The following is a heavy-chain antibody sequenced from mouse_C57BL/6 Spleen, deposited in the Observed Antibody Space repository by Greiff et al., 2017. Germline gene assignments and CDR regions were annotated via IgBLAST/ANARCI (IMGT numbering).Heavy chain of an antibody. CDR1: GYSFTDYN. J-gene: IGHJ4*01. D-gene: IGHD2-4*01. Sequence: VQLQQSGPELVKPGASVKISCKASGYSFTDYNMNWVKQSNGQSLEWIGVINPNDGTTSYNQKFKGKATLTVDQASSTAYMQLNSLTSEDSAVYYCARLRDDYDREGAMDYWGQGTSVTVSS. CDR2: INPNDGTT. CDR3: ARLRDDYDREGAMDY. V-gene: IGHV1-39*01.